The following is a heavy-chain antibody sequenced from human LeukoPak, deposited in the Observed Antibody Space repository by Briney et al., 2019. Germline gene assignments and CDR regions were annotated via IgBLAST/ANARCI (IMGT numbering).Heavy chain of an antibody. CDR1: GGSFSGYY. Sequence: PSETLSLTCAVYGGSFSGYYWSWIRQPPGKGLEWIGEINHSGSTYYNPSLKSRVTISVDTSKNQFSLKLSSVTAADTAVYYCARVVAIAAAGTDYFDYWGQGTLVTVSS. J-gene: IGHJ4*02. CDR3: ARVVAIAAAGTDYFDY. V-gene: IGHV4-34*01. CDR2: INHSGST. D-gene: IGHD6-13*01.